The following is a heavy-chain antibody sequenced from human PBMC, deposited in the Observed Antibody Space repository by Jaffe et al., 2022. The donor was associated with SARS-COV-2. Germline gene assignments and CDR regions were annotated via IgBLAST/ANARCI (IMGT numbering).Heavy chain of an antibody. Sequence: EVQLVESGGGLVQPGRSLRLSCTASGFTFDDYAMSWVRQAPGKGLEWVGFIRSKPHGGTTEYAASVKGRFTISRDDSKSIAYLLMNSLKTEDTAVYYCTRPTLADYYDSSGYYCGYWGQGTLVTVSS. CDR2: IRSKPHGGTT. CDR3: TRPTLADYYDSSGYYCGY. V-gene: IGHV3-49*04. CDR1: GFTFDDYA. D-gene: IGHD3-22*01. J-gene: IGHJ4*02.